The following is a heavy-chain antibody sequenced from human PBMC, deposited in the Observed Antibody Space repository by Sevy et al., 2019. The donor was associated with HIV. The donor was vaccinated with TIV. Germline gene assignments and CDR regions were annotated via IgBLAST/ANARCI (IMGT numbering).Heavy chain of an antibody. CDR1: GFTFSSYG. Sequence: GGSLRLSCAASGFTFSSYGMHWVRQAPGKGLEWVSYISSGSTYTNYADSVKGRFTVSRDNAKNSLYLQMNSLRAEDTAVYYCARSRSNYGDYYFDYWGQGTLVTVSS. V-gene: IGHV3-21*05. J-gene: IGHJ4*02. CDR2: ISSGSTYT. D-gene: IGHD4-17*01. CDR3: ARSRSNYGDYYFDY.